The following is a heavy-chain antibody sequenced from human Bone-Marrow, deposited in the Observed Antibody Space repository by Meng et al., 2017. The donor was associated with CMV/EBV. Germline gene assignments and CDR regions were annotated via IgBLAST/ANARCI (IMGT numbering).Heavy chain of an antibody. CDR2: IWFDGGHE. D-gene: IGHD6-13*01. Sequence: GESLKISCAASGFTFRTFSMSWVRQAPGKGLEWVAIIWFDGGHEYYADSVKGRFTISRDNSKNTLYLQMNSLRVEDTAVYYCAKEKAAGDGLAVWGQGNTVNVAS. V-gene: IGHV3-33*06. CDR1: GFTFRTFS. J-gene: IGHJ6*02. CDR3: AKEKAAGDGLAV.